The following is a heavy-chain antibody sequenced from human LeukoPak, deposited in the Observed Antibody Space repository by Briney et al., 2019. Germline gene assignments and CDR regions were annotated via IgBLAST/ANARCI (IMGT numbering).Heavy chain of an antibody. CDR2: IHHDGRT. J-gene: IGHJ3*01. CDR1: GGSLSGYY. V-gene: IGHV4-34*01. Sequence: SETLSLTCAVSGGSLSGYYWSWIRQSPGKGLEWMGDIHHDGRTKYKSSFKSRVTIFLDSSKNEVSLRLSPVTPADTALYFCARDAVPRDYGDPVNAYDLWGQGQWSPSLQ. D-gene: IGHD4-17*01. CDR3: ARDAVPRDYGDPVNAYDL.